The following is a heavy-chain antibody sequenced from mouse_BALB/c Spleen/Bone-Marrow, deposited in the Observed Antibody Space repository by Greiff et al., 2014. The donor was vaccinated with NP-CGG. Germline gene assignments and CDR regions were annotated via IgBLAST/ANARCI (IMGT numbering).Heavy chain of an antibody. J-gene: IGHJ4*01. Sequence: VQLQQSGPDLVKPSQSLSLTCTVTGYSFTSGYSCYWIRQFPGNILGWMGYIHNSGSTNYNPSLKSRISITRDTSKNQFFLQLNSVTTEDTATYYCARSAYYGSIDYWGQGTSVTVSA. CDR1: GYSFTSGYS. V-gene: IGHV3-1*02. CDR2: IHNSGST. CDR3: ARSAYYGSIDY. D-gene: IGHD2-10*01.